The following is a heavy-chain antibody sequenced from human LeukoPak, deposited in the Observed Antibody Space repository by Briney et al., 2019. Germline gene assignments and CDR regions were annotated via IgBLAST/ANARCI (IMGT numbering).Heavy chain of an antibody. J-gene: IGHJ5*02. V-gene: IGHV4-59*01. CDR1: GGSISSYY. Sequence: SETLSLTCTVSGGSISSYYWSWIRQRPGKGLEWIGYIYYSGSTNYNPSLKSRVTISVDTSKNQFSLKLSSVTADTAVYYCARASSAYAEGFDPWGQGTLVTVSS. D-gene: IGHD5-12*01. CDR2: IYYSGST. CDR3: ARASSAYAEGFDP.